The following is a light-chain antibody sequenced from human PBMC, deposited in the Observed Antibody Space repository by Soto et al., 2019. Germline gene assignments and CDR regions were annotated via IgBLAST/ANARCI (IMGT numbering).Light chain of an antibody. CDR2: AAS. J-gene: IGKJ2*01. Sequence: QLTQSPSSLSASIGDRVTITCRASQDISNYLAWYQQQPGKAPKLLMYAASTLHSGVPTRFSGSGSGTEFILTIGRLQPEDFVTYYCQHLAGTFGQGTKLE. CDR1: QDISNY. CDR3: QHLAGT. V-gene: IGKV1-9*01.